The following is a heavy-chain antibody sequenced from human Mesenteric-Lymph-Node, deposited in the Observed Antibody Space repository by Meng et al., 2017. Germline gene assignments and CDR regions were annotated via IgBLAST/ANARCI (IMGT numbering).Heavy chain of an antibody. CDR1: GYRFSNYW. D-gene: IGHD2-2*01. Sequence: GESLKISCKGSGYRFSNYWIGWVRQMPGKGLEWMGIIYPGDSDTRYSPSFQGQVTISADESLSTAYLQWNSLKASDTAMYYCARHGRYCSSTSCRNYGMDVWGQGTTVTVSS. J-gene: IGHJ6*02. V-gene: IGHV5-51*01. CDR3: ARHGRYCSSTSCRNYGMDV. CDR2: IYPGDSDT.